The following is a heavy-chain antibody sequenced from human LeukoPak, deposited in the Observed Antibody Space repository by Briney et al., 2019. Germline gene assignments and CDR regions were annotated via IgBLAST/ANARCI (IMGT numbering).Heavy chain of an antibody. V-gene: IGHV4-59*01. CDR1: GGSISSYY. CDR2: IYYSGST. Sequence: SETLSLTCTVSGGSISSYYWSWIRQPPGKGLEWIGYIYYSGSTNYNPSLKSRVTISVDTSKNQFSLKLSSVTAADTAVYYCAKTLYGSGSYYFDYWGQGALVTVSS. D-gene: IGHD3-10*01. CDR3: AKTLYGSGSYYFDY. J-gene: IGHJ4*02.